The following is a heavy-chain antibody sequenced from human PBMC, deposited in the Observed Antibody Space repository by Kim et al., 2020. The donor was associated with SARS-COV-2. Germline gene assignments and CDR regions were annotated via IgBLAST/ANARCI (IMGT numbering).Heavy chain of an antibody. CDR1: GFTFSSYA. D-gene: IGHD5-12*01. V-gene: IGHV3-23*01. Sequence: GGSLRLSCAASGFTFSSYAMSWVRRAPGKGLEWVSAISGSGGSTYYADPVKGRFTISRDNSKSTLYLQMNSLRAEDTAVYYCAKGPGMMATMLVHIWGQGTMVTITS. CDR3: AKGPGMMATMLVHI. J-gene: IGHJ3*02. CDR2: ISGSGGST.